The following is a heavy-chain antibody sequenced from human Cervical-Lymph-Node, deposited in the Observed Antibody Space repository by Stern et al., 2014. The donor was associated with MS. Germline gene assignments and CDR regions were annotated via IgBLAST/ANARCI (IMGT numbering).Heavy chain of an antibody. J-gene: IGHJ6*02. D-gene: IGHD5-24*01. CDR3: ARDARRIRTDGYNRYYYGMDV. CDR2: ISAYNGNT. V-gene: IGHV1-18*01. CDR1: GYTFTSYG. Sequence: QLVQSGAEVKKPGASVKVSCKASGYTFTSYGISWGRQAPGQGLEWMGWISAYNGNTNYAQKLQGRVTMTTDTSTSTAYMELRSLRSDDTAVYYCARDARRIRTDGYNRYYYGMDVWGQGTTVTVSS.